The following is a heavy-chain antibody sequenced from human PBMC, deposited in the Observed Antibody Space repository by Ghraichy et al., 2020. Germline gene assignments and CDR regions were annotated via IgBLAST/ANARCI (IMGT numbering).Heavy chain of an antibody. CDR2: IKSKTDGGTT. J-gene: IGHJ4*02. V-gene: IGHV3-15*01. Sequence: GESLNISCAASGFTFSNAWMSWVRQAPGKGLEWVGRIKSKTDGGTTDYAAPVKGRFTISRDDSKNTLYLQMNSLKTEDTAVYYCTTDYVWGSYQSGYWGQGTLVTVSS. D-gene: IGHD3-16*02. CDR3: TTDYVWGSYQSGY. CDR1: GFTFSNAW.